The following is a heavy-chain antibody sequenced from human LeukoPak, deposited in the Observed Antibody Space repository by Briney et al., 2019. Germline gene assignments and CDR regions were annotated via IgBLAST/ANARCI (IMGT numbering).Heavy chain of an antibody. CDR1: GFTFSSYG. V-gene: IGHV3-30*19. D-gene: IGHD5-24*01. J-gene: IGHJ3*02. CDR2: ISYDGSNK. Sequence: PGRSLRLSCAASGFTFSSYGMHWVRQAPGKGLEWVAVISYDGSNKYYADSVKGRFTISRDNSKNTLYLRMNSLRAEDTAVYYCARSHGGEMATIPDAFDIWGQGTMVTVSS. CDR3: ARSHGGEMATIPDAFDI.